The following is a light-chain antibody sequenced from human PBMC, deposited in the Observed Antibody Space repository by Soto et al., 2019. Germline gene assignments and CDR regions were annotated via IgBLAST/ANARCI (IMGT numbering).Light chain of an antibody. CDR2: GAS. Sequence: EIVWTQSPGTLSLSPGEGATLSCRASQSVTSNYLAWYQQKPGQAPRLLIYGASTRAAGVPDRFSGSGSGTDFPLTITRLEPEDFAVYYCQQYGRSPLLYTFGQGTKLGVK. CDR3: QQYGRSPLLYT. CDR1: QSVTSNY. V-gene: IGKV3-20*01. J-gene: IGKJ2*01.